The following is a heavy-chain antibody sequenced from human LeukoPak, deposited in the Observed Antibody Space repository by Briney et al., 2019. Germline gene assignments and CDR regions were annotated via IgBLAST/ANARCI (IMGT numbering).Heavy chain of an antibody. V-gene: IGHV3-23*01. D-gene: IGHD6-19*01. CDR2: IPSSGGST. CDR3: AKESSGGWYFDY. CDR1: GFTFTSNV. Sequence: GGSLRLSRVASGFTFTSNVMIWVRQAPGKGLEWVSSIPSSGGSTYYADSVKGRFTISRDNSKNSLYLQMNGLRADDTAVYYCAKESSGGWYFDYWGQGTLVTVSS. J-gene: IGHJ4*02.